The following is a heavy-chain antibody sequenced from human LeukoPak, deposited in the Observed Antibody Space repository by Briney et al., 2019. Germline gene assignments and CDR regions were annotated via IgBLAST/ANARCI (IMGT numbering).Heavy chain of an antibody. Sequence: PSETLSLTCAVYGGSFSGYYWSWIRQPPGKGLEWIGEINHSGSTNYNPSLKSRVTISVDTSKNQFSLKLSSVTAADTAVYYCARGRRDLRHSSSWYSYWGQGTLVTVSS. CDR3: ARGRRDLRHSSSWYSY. J-gene: IGHJ4*02. CDR2: INHSGST. CDR1: GGSFSGYY. D-gene: IGHD6-13*01. V-gene: IGHV4-34*01.